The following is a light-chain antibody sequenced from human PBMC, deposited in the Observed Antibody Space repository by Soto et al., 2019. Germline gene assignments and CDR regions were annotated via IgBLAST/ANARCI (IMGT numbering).Light chain of an antibody. CDR2: EVS. CDR1: SSDVGGYNY. V-gene: IGLV2-8*01. CDR3: SSYAGSNNYV. J-gene: IGLJ1*01. Sequence: QSVLTQPPSASGSPGQSVTISCTGTSSDVGGYNYVSWYQQHPGKAPKLMIYEVSKRPSGVPDRFSGSKSGNTASLTVSGLQAEDEADYDCSSYAGSNNYVFGTGTKVTAL.